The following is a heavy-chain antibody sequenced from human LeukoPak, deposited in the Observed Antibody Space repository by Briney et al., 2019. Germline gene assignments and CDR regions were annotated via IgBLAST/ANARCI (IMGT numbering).Heavy chain of an antibody. Sequence: SETLSLTCTVSGGSIRSSSYYWGWIRQPPGKGLEWIGSIYFTGNTYYNPSLKTRVSISIDTSKNQFSLNLSSVTATDTAMYYCTSGYFVHTFDFWGQGPLVTVSS. CDR2: IYFTGNT. CDR1: GGSIRSSSYY. D-gene: IGHD2-2*03. CDR3: TSGYFVHTFDF. V-gene: IGHV4-39*01. J-gene: IGHJ4*02.